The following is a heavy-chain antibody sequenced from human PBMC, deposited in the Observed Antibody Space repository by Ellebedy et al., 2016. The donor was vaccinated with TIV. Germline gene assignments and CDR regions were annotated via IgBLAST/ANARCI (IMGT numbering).Heavy chain of an antibody. Sequence: MPSETLSLTCTVSGGSISSGGYYWSWIRQHPGKGLEWIGYIYYSGSTYYNPSLKSRVTISRDTSKNQFSLKLSSVTAADTAVYYCATGPNQDFFDYWGRGTLVTVSS. J-gene: IGHJ4*02. CDR2: IYYSGST. V-gene: IGHV4-31*03. CDR1: GGSISSGGYY. D-gene: IGHD1-14*01. CDR3: ATGPNQDFFDY.